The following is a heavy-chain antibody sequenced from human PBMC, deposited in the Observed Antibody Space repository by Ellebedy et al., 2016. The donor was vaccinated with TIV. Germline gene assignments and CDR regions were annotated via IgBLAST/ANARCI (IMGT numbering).Heavy chain of an antibody. V-gene: IGHV5-51*01. CDR3: ARGSPKRDRFDP. J-gene: IGHJ5*02. Sequence: GESLKISCKASGYDFATYWIAWVRQLPGKGLEWMGIIYPGDSDTRYRPSFQGQVTISADKSISTAYLPWSSLRASDTAMYYCARGSPKRDRFDPWGQGTLVTVSS. CDR1: GYDFATYW. CDR2: IYPGDSDT.